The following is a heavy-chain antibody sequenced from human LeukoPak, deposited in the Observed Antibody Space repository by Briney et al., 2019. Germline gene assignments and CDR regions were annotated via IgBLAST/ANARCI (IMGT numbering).Heavy chain of an antibody. CDR1: GGSLSSVIYY. D-gene: IGHD4-23*01. J-gene: IGHJ4*02. CDR3: ARVGAYGGLDY. CDR2: IYYSGST. V-gene: IGHV4-61*01. Sequence: PSETLSLTCTVSGGSLSSVIYYWSWIRQPPGKGLEWIGYIYYSGSTNYNPSLKSRVTISIDTSKNQFSLKLSSVTAADTAVYYCARVGAYGGLDYWGQGTLVTVSS.